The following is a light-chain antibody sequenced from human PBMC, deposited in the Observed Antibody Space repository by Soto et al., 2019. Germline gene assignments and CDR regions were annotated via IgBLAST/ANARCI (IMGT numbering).Light chain of an antibody. CDR3: QSHDSSLSGGV. Sequence: QSVLTQPTSVSGAPGQTVTISCAGDFSNIGAGYDVHWYQQRPGTAPKLLIYGNIHRPSGVPDRFSGSKSGTSASLAITGLQAEDEANYYCQSHDSSLSGGVFGGGTKLTVL. CDR1: FSNIGAGYD. V-gene: IGLV1-40*01. CDR2: GNI. J-gene: IGLJ3*02.